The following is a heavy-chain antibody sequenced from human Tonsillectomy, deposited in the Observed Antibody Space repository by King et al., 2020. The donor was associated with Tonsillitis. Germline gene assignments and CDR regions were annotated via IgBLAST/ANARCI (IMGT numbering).Heavy chain of an antibody. CDR2: INPNSGGT. J-gene: IGHJ4*02. D-gene: IGHD3-10*01. CDR3: ARVKEWFGENALQFDY. CDR1: GYTFTGYY. V-gene: IGHV1-2*02. Sequence: QLVQSGAEVKKPWASVKVSCKASGYTFTGYYMHWVRQAPGQGLEWMGWINPNSGGTNYAQKFQCSVTMTRDTAISTAYMELSRLRSDDTAVYYCARVKEWFGENALQFDYWGQGTLVTVSS.